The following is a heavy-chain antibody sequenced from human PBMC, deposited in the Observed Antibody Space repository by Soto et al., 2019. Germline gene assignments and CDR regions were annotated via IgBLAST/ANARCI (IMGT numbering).Heavy chain of an antibody. Sequence: QVQLVQSGAEVKKPGSSVKVSCKASGGTFSSYTISWVRQAPGQGLEWMGRIIPILGIANYAQKFQGRVTITADKSTSTAYMELSSLRSEDTAVYYCVSVEPGRYCSGGSCYDAFDIWGQGTMVTVSS. CDR3: VSVEPGRYCSGGSCYDAFDI. J-gene: IGHJ3*02. CDR2: IIPILGIA. CDR1: GGTFSSYT. V-gene: IGHV1-69*02. D-gene: IGHD2-15*01.